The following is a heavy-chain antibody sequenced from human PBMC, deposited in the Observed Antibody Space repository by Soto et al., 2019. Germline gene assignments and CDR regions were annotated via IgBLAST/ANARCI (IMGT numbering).Heavy chain of an antibody. CDR1: GYTFTNYY. CDR2: INPTGGST. V-gene: IGHV1-46*01. CDR3: ARDLAAADY. D-gene: IGHD6-13*01. J-gene: IGHJ4*02. Sequence: ASVKVSCKASGYTFTNYYIHWVRQAPGQGLEWMGIINPTGGSTNYAQKFPGRVTLTMDTSTSTVYMELSSLRFEDTAVYYCARDLAAADYWGQGTLVTVSS.